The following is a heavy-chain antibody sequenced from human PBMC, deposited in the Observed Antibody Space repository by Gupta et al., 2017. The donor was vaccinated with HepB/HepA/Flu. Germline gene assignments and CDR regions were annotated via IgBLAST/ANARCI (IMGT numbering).Heavy chain of an antibody. J-gene: IGHJ4*02. V-gene: IGHV3-23*01. CDR2: ISGSGGYT. D-gene: IGHD5-18*01. CDR1: GFTFSSYA. Sequence: EVQLLESGGGLVQPGGSLSLSCAASGFTFSSYAMSWVRQAPGKGLEGGSGISGSGGYTSYADAGKGRFTISRDNSKNTLVMQMNRLRAEDTAVYYCAKEDGDAALVPDFDDGCQGTMVTVYS. CDR3: AKEDGDAALVPDFDD.